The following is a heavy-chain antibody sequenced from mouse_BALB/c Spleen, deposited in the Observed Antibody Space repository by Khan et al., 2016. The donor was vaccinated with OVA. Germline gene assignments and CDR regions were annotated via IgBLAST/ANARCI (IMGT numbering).Heavy chain of an antibody. D-gene: IGHD1-1*01. CDR1: GYTFSSSW. V-gene: IGHV1-80*01. CDR3: ARYYGSRFAY. Sequence: QVQLQQSGTELVRPGSSVKISCKASGYTFSSSWMNWVKQRPGQGLEWIGQIYPGDGDNNYNGKFKGKATLTADKSSRTAYMQLSSLTSEDSAVYFCARYYGSRFAYWGQVTLVTVSA. J-gene: IGHJ3*01. CDR2: IYPGDGDN.